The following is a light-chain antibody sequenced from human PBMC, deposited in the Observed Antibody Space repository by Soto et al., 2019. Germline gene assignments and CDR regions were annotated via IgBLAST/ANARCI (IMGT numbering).Light chain of an antibody. J-gene: IGKJ4*01. CDR2: GTS. CDR3: QHYGSALT. CDR1: QTINIY. Sequence: EIVLTQSPGTLSLSPGERETRSCRASQTINIYLAWYKQKPGQAPRLLIYGTSTRATGISDRFSGSGSGTDFTLTISRLEPEDFAMYYCQHYGSALTFGGGTKVDIK. V-gene: IGKV3-20*01.